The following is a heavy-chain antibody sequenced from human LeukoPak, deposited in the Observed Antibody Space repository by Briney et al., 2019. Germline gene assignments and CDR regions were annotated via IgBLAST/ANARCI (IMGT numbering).Heavy chain of an antibody. J-gene: IGHJ4*02. V-gene: IGHV3-30*04. CDR2: ISYDGSNK. CDR1: GFTFSSYA. D-gene: IGHD5-18*01. Sequence: PGGSLRLSCAASGFTFSSYAIHWVHQAPGKGLEWLAVISYDGSNKYYADSVKGRFTISRDNSKNTLYLQMNSLRAEDTAVYYCARDRGRIQLWFGYWGQGTLVTVSS. CDR3: ARDRGRIQLWFGY.